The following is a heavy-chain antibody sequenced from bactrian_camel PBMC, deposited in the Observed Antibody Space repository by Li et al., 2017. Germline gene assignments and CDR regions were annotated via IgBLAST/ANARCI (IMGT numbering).Heavy chain of an antibody. CDR1: AFSIGTYC. D-gene: IGHD6*01. Sequence: HVQLVESGGGSVQSGGSLRLSCVASAFSIGTYCMGWFRQAPGKERERVATIDINGSATYADSVKGRFTISKDNIKNTLYLQMNILGPEDTAMYYCTAADQAFDGSVWRCGTINSWGQGTQVTVS. V-gene: IGHV3S53*01. J-gene: IGHJ4*01. CDR2: IDINGSA. CDR3: TAADQAFDGSVWRCGTINS.